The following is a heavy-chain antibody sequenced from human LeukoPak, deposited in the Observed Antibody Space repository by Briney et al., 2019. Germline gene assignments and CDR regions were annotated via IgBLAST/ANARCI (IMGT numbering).Heavy chain of an antibody. Sequence: GGSLRLSCAASGFTFSSYGMSWVRQAPGKGLEWVSVIYSGGSTYYADSVKGRFTISRDNSKNTLYLQMNSLRAEDTAVYYCARVRSSSWHAEYFQHWGQGTLVTVSS. CDR2: IYSGGST. D-gene: IGHD6-13*01. J-gene: IGHJ1*01. V-gene: IGHV3-53*01. CDR3: ARVRSSSWHAEYFQH. CDR1: GFTFSSYG.